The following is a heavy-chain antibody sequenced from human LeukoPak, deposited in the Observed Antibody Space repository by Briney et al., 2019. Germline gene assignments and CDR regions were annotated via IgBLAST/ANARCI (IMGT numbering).Heavy chain of an antibody. J-gene: IGHJ4*02. D-gene: IGHD3-10*01. CDR3: ARDGYGSGSYIMVFDY. V-gene: IGHV6-1*01. CDR2: TYYRSKWYN. Sequence: SQTLSLTCAISGDSVSSNSAAWNWIRQSPSRGLEWLGRTYYRSKWYNEYAVSVKSRITINPETYQNQFSLQLNSVTPEDTAVYYCARDGYGSGSYIMVFDYWGQGTLVTVSS. CDR1: GDSVSSNSAA.